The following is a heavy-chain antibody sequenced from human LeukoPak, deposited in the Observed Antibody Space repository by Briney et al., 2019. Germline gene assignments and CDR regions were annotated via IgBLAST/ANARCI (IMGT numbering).Heavy chain of an antibody. CDR2: ISNTGNNI. CDR1: GFIFSSYE. Sequence: GGSLRLSCAASGFIFSSYEMNWVRQAPGKGLKWVSSISNTGNNIYYTDSVKGRFTISRDNAKNSLYLQMNSLRAEDTAVYYCATYSSSSPFDYWGQGTLVTVSS. J-gene: IGHJ4*02. V-gene: IGHV3-48*03. CDR3: ATYSSSSPFDY. D-gene: IGHD6-6*01.